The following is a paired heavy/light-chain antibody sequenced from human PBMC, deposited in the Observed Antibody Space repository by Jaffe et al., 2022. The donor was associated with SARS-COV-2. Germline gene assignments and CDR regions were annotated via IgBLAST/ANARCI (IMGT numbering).Heavy chain of an antibody. Sequence: EAQLVESGGGPVKAGNSLRLSCEASGLNFGGHGMSWVRQAPGKGLEWVSSISYGSAYRYYADSVKGRFTISRDNAKTSLYLQMNDLRAEDTAIYYCVRDQGQYCGADICFGDYYFDHWGQGTLVTVSS. CDR1: GLNFGGHG. CDR3: VRDQGQYCGADICFGDYYFDH. CDR2: ISYGSAYR. D-gene: IGHD2-21*01. V-gene: IGHV3-21*01. J-gene: IGHJ4*02.
Light chain of an antibody. J-gene: IGKJ3*01. Sequence: EIVLTQFPDTLSLSPGERVTLSCRASHSVRGDSLAWYQQKPGQPPRLLIYGVSNRATGVPGRFSGSGSGADFTLAIGSLEPEDFAVYYCQQYGTSPFTFGPGTIVDI. CDR2: GVS. CDR1: HSVRGDS. V-gene: IGKV3-20*01. CDR3: QQYGTSPFT.